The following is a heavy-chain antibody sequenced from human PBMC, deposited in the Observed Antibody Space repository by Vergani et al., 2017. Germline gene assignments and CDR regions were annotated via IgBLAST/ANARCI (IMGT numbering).Heavy chain of an antibody. J-gene: IGHJ5*02. Sequence: QVQLVESGGGLVKPSETLSLTCTVSGGSISSYYWSWIRQPPGKGLEWIGYIYYSGSTNYNPSLKSRVTISVDTSKNQFSLKLSSVTAADTAVYYCARVRGYCSGGSCYGWFDPWGQGTLVTVSS. CDR1: GGSISSYY. D-gene: IGHD2-15*01. CDR2: IYYSGST. CDR3: ARVRGYCSGGSCYGWFDP. V-gene: IGHV4-59*01.